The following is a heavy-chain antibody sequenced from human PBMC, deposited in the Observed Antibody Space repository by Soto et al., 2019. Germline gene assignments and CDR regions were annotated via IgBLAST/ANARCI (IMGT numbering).Heavy chain of an antibody. CDR2: MSMDGPQK. CDR1: GFDFYNYS. J-gene: IGHJ6*02. V-gene: IGHV3-30-3*01. D-gene: IGHD3-10*02. Sequence: QVRLVESGGGVVQPGGSLRLSCAASGFDFYNYSMHWVRQAPGKGLEWVAIMSMDGPQKYYTDSVKGRFTISRDNSKSMFFLQMSSLRPEDTAVYFCARDRVPYVYFYYGMDVWGQGTTVTVSS. CDR3: ARDRVPYVYFYYGMDV.